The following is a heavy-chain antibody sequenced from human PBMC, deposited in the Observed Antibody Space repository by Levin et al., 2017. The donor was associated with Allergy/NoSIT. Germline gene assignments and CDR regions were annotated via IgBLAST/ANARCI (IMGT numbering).Heavy chain of an antibody. J-gene: IGHJ1*01. CDR2: IKSKTDGGTT. CDR3: TTEGDVVVVAATAEYFQH. D-gene: IGHD2-15*01. V-gene: IGHV3-15*01. Sequence: LSLTCAASGFTFSNAWMSWVRQAPGKGLEWVGRIKSKTDGGTTDYAAPVKGRFTISRDDSKNTLYLQMNSLKTEDTAVYYCTTEGDVVVVAATAEYFQHWGQGTLVTVSS. CDR1: GFTFSNAW.